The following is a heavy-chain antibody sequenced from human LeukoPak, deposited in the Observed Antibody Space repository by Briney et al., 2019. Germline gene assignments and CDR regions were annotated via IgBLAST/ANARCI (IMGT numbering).Heavy chain of an antibody. CDR1: GFSFGSFW. Sequence: GGSLRLSCAASGFSFGSFWMTWIRQAPGKGFEWVGHINEDGSQTNYIDSVTGRFTISRDNTKDSLYLQMNSLRAEDTAVYFCVRDVGYFHFDSWGQGILVTVSS. D-gene: IGHD1-1*01. J-gene: IGHJ4*02. CDR3: VRDVGYFHFDS. V-gene: IGHV3-7*01. CDR2: INEDGSQT.